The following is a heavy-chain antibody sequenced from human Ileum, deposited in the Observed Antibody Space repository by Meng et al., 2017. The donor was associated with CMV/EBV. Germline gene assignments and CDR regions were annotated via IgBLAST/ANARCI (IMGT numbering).Heavy chain of an antibody. CDR2: IYVSGST. CDR1: GGSITSYS. CDR3: AKGTGVTDPFDY. Sequence: QVQRWGAGPGLGKPSEPLSLTCSISGGSITSYSWSWVRQPAGRGLEWIGRIYVSGSTNYNPSLKSRVTMSVDTSKNQFSLKLSSVTAADPAIYYCAKGTGVTDPFDYWGQGTLVTVSS. V-gene: IGHV4-4*07. J-gene: IGHJ4*02. D-gene: IGHD1-14*01.